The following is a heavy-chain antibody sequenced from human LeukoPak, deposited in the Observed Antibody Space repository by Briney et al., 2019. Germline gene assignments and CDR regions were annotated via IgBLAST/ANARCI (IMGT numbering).Heavy chain of an antibody. CDR2: IWYDGSNK. CDR1: GFTFSSYG. D-gene: IGHD3-10*01. CDR3: ARDRGFGELLLFDY. Sequence: GGSLRLSCAASGFTFSSYGVHWVRQAPGKGLEWVAVIWYDGSNKYYADSAKGRFTISRDNSKNTLYLQMNSLRAEDTAVYYCARDRGFGELLLFDYWGQGTLVTVSS. V-gene: IGHV3-33*01. J-gene: IGHJ4*02.